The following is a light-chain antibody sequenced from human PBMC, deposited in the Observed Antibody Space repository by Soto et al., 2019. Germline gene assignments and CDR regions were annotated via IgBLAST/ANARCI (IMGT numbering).Light chain of an antibody. J-gene: IGLJ3*02. Sequence: QSVLTQPASVSGSPGQSITISCTGTSSDVGRYNFVSWYQQYPGKAPKLMISEVSNRPSGVSYRFSGSKSGNTASLTISGLQAEDEADYYCSSYGGIEIWVFGGGTKVTVL. CDR1: SSDVGRYNF. V-gene: IGLV2-14*01. CDR3: SSYGGIEIWV. CDR2: EVS.